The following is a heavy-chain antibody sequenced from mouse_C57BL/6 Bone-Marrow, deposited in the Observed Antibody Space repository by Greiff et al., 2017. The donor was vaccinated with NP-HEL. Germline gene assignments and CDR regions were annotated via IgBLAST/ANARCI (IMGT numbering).Heavy chain of an antibody. Sequence: QVQLQQSGAELVRPGTSVKVSCKASGYAFTNYLIEWVKQRPGQGLEWIGVINPGSGGTNYNEKFKGKATLTADKSSSTAYMQLSSLTSEDSAVYFCARRGVYYYGSSYIYYFDDWGKGTTLTVSS. CDR2: INPGSGGT. CDR3: ARRGVYYYGSSYIYYFDD. D-gene: IGHD1-1*01. CDR1: GYAFTNYL. V-gene: IGHV1-54*01. J-gene: IGHJ2*01.